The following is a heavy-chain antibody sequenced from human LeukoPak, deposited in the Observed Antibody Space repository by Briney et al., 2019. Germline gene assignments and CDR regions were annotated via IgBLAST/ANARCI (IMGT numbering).Heavy chain of an antibody. CDR3: ARETSQKGAHYMDV. D-gene: IGHD3-16*01. V-gene: IGHV4-59*01. J-gene: IGHJ6*03. Sequence: SETLSLTCTVSGGSISNYYWSWIRQPPGKGLEWIGYIYYSGSTKYNPSLKSRVTISVDTSKNQFSLRLSSVTAADTAVYYCARETSQKGAHYMDVWGKGTTVTISS. CDR2: IYYSGST. CDR1: GGSISNYY.